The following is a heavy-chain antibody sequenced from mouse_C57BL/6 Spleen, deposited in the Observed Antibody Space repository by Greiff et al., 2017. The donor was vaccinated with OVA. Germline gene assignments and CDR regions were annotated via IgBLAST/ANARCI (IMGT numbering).Heavy chain of an antibody. CDR3: TRITTGYFDY. J-gene: IGHJ2*01. D-gene: IGHD1-1*01. V-gene: IGHV1-15*01. Sequence: QVQLKQSGAELVRPGASVTLSCKASGYTFTDYEMHWVKQTPVHGLEWIGAIDPETGGTAYNQKFKGKAILTADKSSSTAYMELRSLTSEDSAVYYCTRITTGYFDYWGQGTTLTVSS. CDR1: GYTFTDYE. CDR2: IDPETGGT.